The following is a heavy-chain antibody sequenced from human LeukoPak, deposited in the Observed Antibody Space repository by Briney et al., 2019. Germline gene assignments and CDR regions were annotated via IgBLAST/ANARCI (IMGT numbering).Heavy chain of an antibody. V-gene: IGHV3-30*02. Sequence: GSLRLSCAASGFTFSSYGMHWVRQAPGKGLEWVAFVRYDGSNKYYADSVKGRFTISRDNSKNTLYLQMNSLRVEDTAVYYCVKDHSSGLLGWGQGTLVTVSS. CDR1: GFTFSSYG. CDR3: VKDHSSGLLG. D-gene: IGHD6-25*01. J-gene: IGHJ4*02. CDR2: VRYDGSNK.